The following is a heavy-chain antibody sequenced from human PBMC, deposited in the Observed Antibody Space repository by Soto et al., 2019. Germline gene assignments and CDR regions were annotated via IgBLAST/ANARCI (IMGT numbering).Heavy chain of an antibody. J-gene: IGHJ4*02. CDR1: RFTFSDYG. CDR3: ARDRGADATIDF. V-gene: IGHV3-33*01. CDR2: IWHDGLKK. Sequence: QVQLVESGGGVVQPERSLRLSCVASRFTFSDYGMHWVRQAPGKGLEWVAVIWHDGLKKDYVDSVKGRFTVSRDNSKNTLYLQMNRLRVADTATYYCARDRGADATIDFWGQGTLVTVSS.